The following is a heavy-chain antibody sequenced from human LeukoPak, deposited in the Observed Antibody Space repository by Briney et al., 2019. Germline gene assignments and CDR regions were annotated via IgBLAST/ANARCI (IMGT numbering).Heavy chain of an antibody. Sequence: SSVKVSCKASGGTFSSHAISWVRQAPGRGLEWVGGIIPIFGTTNYAQKFQGRVTITTDESTSTGYMELRSLRSDDTAVYYCARGDSGYDYGFDNWGQGTLVTVSS. CDR1: GGTFSSHA. V-gene: IGHV1-69*05. J-gene: IGHJ4*02. CDR2: IIPIFGTT. D-gene: IGHD5-12*01. CDR3: ARGDSGYDYGFDN.